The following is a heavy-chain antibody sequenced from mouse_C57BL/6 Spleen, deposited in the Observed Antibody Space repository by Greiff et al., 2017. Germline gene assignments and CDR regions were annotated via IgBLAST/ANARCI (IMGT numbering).Heavy chain of an antibody. Sequence: QVQLQQSGPELVKPGASVKISCKASGYAFSSSWMNWVKQRPGKGLEWIGRIYPGDGDTNYNGKFKGKATLTADKSSSTAYMQLSSLTSEDSAVYFCARDYGSLWYFDVWGTGTTVTVSS. D-gene: IGHD1-1*01. CDR1: GYAFSSSW. CDR2: IYPGDGDT. J-gene: IGHJ1*03. V-gene: IGHV1-82*01. CDR3: ARDYGSLWYFDV.